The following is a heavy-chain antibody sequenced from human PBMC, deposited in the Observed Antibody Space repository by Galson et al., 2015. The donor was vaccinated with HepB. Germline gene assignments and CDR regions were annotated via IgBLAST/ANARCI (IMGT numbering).Heavy chain of an antibody. Sequence: SVKVSCKASGYTFIAYYVHWVRQAPGQRPEWMGWMNPKNDGTNYAQKFKGSVTMTWDTSISTAYMELSSLMPDDTAVYYCARGLGKKDSSGYHYFDYWGQGTLVTVSS. CDR3: ARGLGKKDSSGYHYFDY. D-gene: IGHD3-22*01. J-gene: IGHJ4*02. V-gene: IGHV1-2*02. CDR2: MNPKNDGT. CDR1: GYTFIAYY.